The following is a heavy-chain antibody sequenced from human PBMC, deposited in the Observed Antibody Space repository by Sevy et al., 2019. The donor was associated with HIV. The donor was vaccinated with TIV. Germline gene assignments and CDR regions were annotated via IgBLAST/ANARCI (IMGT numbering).Heavy chain of an antibody. D-gene: IGHD6-13*01. V-gene: IGHV3-33*01. CDR1: GFTFSSYG. CDR3: ARDYGSSWYFDY. CDR2: IWYDGSNK. Sequence: GGSLRLSCAASGFTFSSYGMHWVRQAPGKGLEWVALIWYDGSNKYYADSVKGRFTISRDNSKNTLYLQMNSLRAEDTAVYYCARDYGSSWYFDYWGQGTLVTVSS. J-gene: IGHJ4*02.